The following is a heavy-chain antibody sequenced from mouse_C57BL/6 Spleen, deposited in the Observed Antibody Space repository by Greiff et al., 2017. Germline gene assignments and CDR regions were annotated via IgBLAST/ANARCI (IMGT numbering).Heavy chain of an antibody. J-gene: IGHJ2*01. D-gene: IGHD2-1*01. Sequence: QVKLQQSGAELVRPGTSVKMSCKASGYTFTNYWIGWAKQRPGHGLEWIGDIYPGGGYTNYNEKFKGTATLTADKSSSTAYMQFSSLTSEDSAIYYCARRHYGNPYYFDYWGQGTTLTVSS. CDR1: GYTFTNYW. V-gene: IGHV1-63*01. CDR2: IYPGGGYT. CDR3: ARRHYGNPYYFDY.